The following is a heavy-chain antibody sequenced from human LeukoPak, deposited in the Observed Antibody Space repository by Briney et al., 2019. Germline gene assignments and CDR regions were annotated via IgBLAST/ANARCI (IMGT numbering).Heavy chain of an antibody. V-gene: IGHV3-7*01. CDR1: GFTFSNYW. CDR3: ARRKGTVVTTGFDY. J-gene: IGHJ4*02. CDR2: INQDGNEK. D-gene: IGHD4-23*01. Sequence: PGGSLRLSCAASGFTFSNYWMNCVRQAPGKGLEWVANINQDGNEKYYVDSVKGRFTISRDNAKNSLYLQMNSLRAEDTAVYYCARRKGTVVTTGFDYWGQGTLVTVSS.